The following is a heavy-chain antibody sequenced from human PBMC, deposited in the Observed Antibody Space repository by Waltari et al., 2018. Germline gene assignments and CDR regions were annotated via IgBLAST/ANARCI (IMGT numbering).Heavy chain of an antibody. Sequence: QVQLQESGPGLVKPSQTLSLTCTVSGGSISSGGYYWSWIRQHPGKGLEWIGYIYYSGSTYYNPSLKSLVTISLDTSKNQFSLKLSSVTAADTAVYYCARSISSYDFWSGYSAGGFDYWGQGTLVTVSS. CDR1: GGSISSGGYY. CDR2: IYYSGST. CDR3: ARSISSYDFWSGYSAGGFDY. V-gene: IGHV4-31*01. J-gene: IGHJ4*02. D-gene: IGHD3-3*01.